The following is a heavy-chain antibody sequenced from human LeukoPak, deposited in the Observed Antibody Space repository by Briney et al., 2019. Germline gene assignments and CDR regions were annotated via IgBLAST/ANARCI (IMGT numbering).Heavy chain of an antibody. V-gene: IGHV1-46*01. Sequence: ASVKVSCEASGYTFTSYYMHWVRQAPGQGLEWMGIINPSGGSTSYAQKFQGRVTMTRDTSTSTVYMELSSLRSEDTAVYYCARDPSMSASGYVNFDYWGQGTLVTVSS. J-gene: IGHJ4*02. CDR3: ARDPSMSASGYVNFDY. CDR2: INPSGGST. D-gene: IGHD5-12*01. CDR1: GYTFTSYY.